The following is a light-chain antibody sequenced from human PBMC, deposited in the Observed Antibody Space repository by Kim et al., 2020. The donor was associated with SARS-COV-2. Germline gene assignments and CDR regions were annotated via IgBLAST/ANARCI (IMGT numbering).Light chain of an antibody. CDR1: NIQTKN. V-gene: IGLV3-9*01. CDR2: KDS. Sequence: SVALGQTARLTCGGNNIQTKNVRWYRQEPGQAPVLVMYKDSKRPSGIPERFSGSNSGNTATLSISRAQAGDEAAYYCQVWDSGTWVFGGGTKLTVL. J-gene: IGLJ3*02. CDR3: QVWDSGTWV.